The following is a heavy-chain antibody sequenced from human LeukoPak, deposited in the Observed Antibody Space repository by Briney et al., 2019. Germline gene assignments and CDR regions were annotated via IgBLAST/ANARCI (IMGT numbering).Heavy chain of an antibody. CDR2: IRSKAYGGTT. J-gene: IGHJ4*02. CDR3: TRAPDYDILTGYYNFDY. Sequence: GGSLRLSCTASGFTFGDYAMSWVRQAPGKGLEWVGFIRSKAYGGTTEYAASVKGRFTISRDDSKSIAYLQMNSLKTEDTAVYYCTRAPDYDILTGYYNFDYWGQGTLVTVSS. CDR1: GFTFGDYA. D-gene: IGHD3-9*01. V-gene: IGHV3-49*04.